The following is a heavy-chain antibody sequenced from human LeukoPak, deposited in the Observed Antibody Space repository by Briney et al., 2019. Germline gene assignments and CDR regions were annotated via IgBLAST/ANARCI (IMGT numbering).Heavy chain of an antibody. CDR2: IYHSGST. Sequence: SETLSLTCTVSGYSISSGYYWGWIRQPPGKGLEWIGSIYHSGSTYYNPSLKSRVTISVDTSKNQFSLKLSSVTAADTAVYYCARGYGSGSYLTPLFDYWGQGTLVTVSS. J-gene: IGHJ4*02. D-gene: IGHD3-10*01. CDR1: GYSISSGYY. V-gene: IGHV4-38-2*02. CDR3: ARGYGSGSYLTPLFDY.